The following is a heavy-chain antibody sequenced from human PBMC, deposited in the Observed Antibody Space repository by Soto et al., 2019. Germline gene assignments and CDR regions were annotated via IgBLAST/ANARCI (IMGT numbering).Heavy chain of an antibody. D-gene: IGHD3-16*02. V-gene: IGHV4-34*01. Sequence: SSETLSLTCAVYGGSFSGYYWSWIRQPPGKGLEWIGEINHSGSTNYNPSLKSRVTISVDTSKKQFSLKLSSVTAADTAVYYCARGGGGYRVKYNYYGMDVWGQGTTVTVSS. CDR1: GGSFSGYY. CDR2: INHSGST. J-gene: IGHJ6*02. CDR3: ARGGGGYRVKYNYYGMDV.